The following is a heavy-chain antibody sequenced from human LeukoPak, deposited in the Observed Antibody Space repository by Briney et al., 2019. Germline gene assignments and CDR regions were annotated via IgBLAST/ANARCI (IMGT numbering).Heavy chain of an antibody. CDR2: IYHSGST. J-gene: IGHJ4*01. Sequence: PSETLSLTCAVSGYSISSGYYWGWIRQPPGKGLEWIGSIYHSGSTYYNPSLKSRVTISVDTSKNPFSLKLSSVTAADTAVYYCAKRGLTWYFDYWGQGILVTVSS. CDR1: GYSISSGYY. CDR3: AKRGLTWYFDY. V-gene: IGHV4-38-2*01. D-gene: IGHD3-10*01.